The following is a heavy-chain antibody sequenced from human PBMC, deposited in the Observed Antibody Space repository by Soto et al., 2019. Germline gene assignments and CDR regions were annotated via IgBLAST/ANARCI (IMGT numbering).Heavy chain of an antibody. CDR3: AKDQSWSSSFNWFDP. Sequence: EVQLLESGGGLVQPGGSLRLSCAASGFTFSSYAMSWVRQAPGKGLEWVSAISGSGGSTYSADSVKGRFTISRDNSKNTRYLQMNSLRAEDTAVYYCAKDQSWSSSFNWFDPWGQVTLVTVSS. CDR2: ISGSGGST. CDR1: GFTFSSYA. V-gene: IGHV3-23*01. D-gene: IGHD6-13*01. J-gene: IGHJ5*02.